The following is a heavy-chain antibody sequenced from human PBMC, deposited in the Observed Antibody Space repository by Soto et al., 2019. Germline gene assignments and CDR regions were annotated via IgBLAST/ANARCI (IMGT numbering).Heavy chain of an antibody. CDR1: GFTFSSYE. D-gene: IGHD3-3*01. Sequence: GGSLRLSCAASGFTFSSYEMNWVRQAPGKGLEWVSYISSSGSTIYYADSVKGRFTISRDNAKNSLYLQMNSLRAEDTAVYYCARDRNNDFWSGYYPYYYYSMDVWGQGTTVTVSS. CDR3: ARDRNNDFWSGYYPYYYYSMDV. J-gene: IGHJ6*02. CDR2: ISSSGSTI. V-gene: IGHV3-48*03.